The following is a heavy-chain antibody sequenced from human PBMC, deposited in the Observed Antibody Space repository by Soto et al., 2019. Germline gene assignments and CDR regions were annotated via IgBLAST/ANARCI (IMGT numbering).Heavy chain of an antibody. CDR2: INHSGIT. D-gene: IGHD1-1*01. J-gene: IGHJ4*02. Sequence: SETLSLTCAVYGGSFSGYYWSWIRQPPGKGLEWLAEINHSGITNYNPSVESRVSMSVDTSKNQFSLRLYSVTAADTAVYYCVRGPYNYNSRYFDYWGQGPLVTVSS. CDR3: VRGPYNYNSRYFDY. CDR1: GGSFSGYY. V-gene: IGHV4-34*01.